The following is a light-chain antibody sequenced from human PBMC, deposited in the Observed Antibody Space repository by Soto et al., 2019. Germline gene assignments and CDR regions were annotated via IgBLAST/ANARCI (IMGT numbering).Light chain of an antibody. CDR1: SGHSSYA. Sequence: QPVLTQSPAASASLGASVKLTCTLSSGHSSYAIAWHQQQPEKGPRYLMKLNSDGSHSKGDGIPDRFSGSSSGAERYLTISSLQSEDEADYYCQTWGTGIGVFVGGTKLTVL. J-gene: IGLJ3*02. V-gene: IGLV4-69*01. CDR2: LNSDGSH. CDR3: QTWGTGIGV.